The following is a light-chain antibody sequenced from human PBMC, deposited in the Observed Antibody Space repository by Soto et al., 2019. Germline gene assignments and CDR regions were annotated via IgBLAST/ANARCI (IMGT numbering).Light chain of an antibody. Sequence: DIEMTQSPATLSLSPGDKATISCRASQSVRSYLAWYQQKPGQAPRLLIYDASNRATGIPARFSGSGSGTDFTLTTSSPEPEDFAVFYCEQRRNGTPYPFGQGTNLKIK. CDR1: QSVRSY. CDR2: DAS. J-gene: IGKJ2*01. CDR3: EQRRNGTPYP. V-gene: IGKV3-11*01.